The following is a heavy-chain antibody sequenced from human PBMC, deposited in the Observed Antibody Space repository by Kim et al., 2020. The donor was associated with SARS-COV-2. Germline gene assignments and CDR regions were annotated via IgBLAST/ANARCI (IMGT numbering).Heavy chain of an antibody. Sequence: GGSLRLSCAASGFTFSDYYMSWIRQAPGKGLEWVSYISSSSSYTNYADSVKGRFTISRDNAKNSLYLQMNSLRAEDTAVYYCARDHGMGYNWNGLDPWGQGTLVTVSS. CDR2: ISSSSSYT. CDR3: ARDHGMGYNWNGLDP. J-gene: IGHJ5*02. V-gene: IGHV3-11*06. CDR1: GFTFSDYY. D-gene: IGHD1-20*01.